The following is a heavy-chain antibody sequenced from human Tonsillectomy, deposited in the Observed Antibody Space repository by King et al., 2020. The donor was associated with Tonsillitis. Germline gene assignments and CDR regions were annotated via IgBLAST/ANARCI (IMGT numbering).Heavy chain of an antibody. D-gene: IGHD6-13*01. CDR3: ARDSSTSPPFYYYYMDV. J-gene: IGHJ6*03. CDR2: IYYSGST. V-gene: IGHV4-59*01. CDR1: GGSISSYY. Sequence: VQLQESGPGLVKPSETLSLTCTVSGGSISSYYWSWIRQPPGKGLEWIGYIYYSGSTTYNPSLKSRVTISVDTSKNQFSLKLSSVTAADTAVYYCARDSSTSPPFYYYYMDV.